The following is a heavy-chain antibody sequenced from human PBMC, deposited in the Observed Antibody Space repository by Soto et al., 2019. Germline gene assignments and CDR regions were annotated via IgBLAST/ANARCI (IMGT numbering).Heavy chain of an antibody. J-gene: IGHJ4*02. CDR1: GFTFSSYS. CDR2: ISSSSSYI. V-gene: IGHV3-21*01. D-gene: IGHD6-6*01. Sequence: GGSLRLSCAASGFTFSSYSMNWVRQAPGKGLEWVSSISSSSSYIYYADSVKGRFTISRDNAKNSLYLQMNSLRAEDSAVYYCAGPGDKYSSSFDYWGQGTLVTVSS. CDR3: AGPGDKYSSSFDY.